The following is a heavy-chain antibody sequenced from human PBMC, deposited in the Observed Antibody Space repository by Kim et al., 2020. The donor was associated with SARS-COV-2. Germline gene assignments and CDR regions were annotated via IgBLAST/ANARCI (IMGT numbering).Heavy chain of an antibody. V-gene: IGHV3-23*01. CDR3: AKGTRYGSGSYYINYFDY. CDR1: GFTFSSYA. D-gene: IGHD3-10*01. Sequence: GGSLRLSCAASGFTFSSYAMSWVRQAPGKGLEWVSAISGSGGSTYYADSVKGRFTISRDNSKNTLYLQMNSLRAEDTAVYYCAKGTRYGSGSYYINYFDYWGQGTLVTVSS. CDR2: ISGSGGST. J-gene: IGHJ4*02.